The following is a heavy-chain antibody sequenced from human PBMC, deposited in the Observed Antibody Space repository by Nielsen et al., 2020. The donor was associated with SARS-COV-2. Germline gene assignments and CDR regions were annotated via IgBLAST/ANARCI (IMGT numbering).Heavy chain of an antibody. D-gene: IGHD6-19*01. Sequence: WVRQAPGQGLEWMGWISVYNGNTNYAQKLQGRVTMTTDTSASTAYMELRSLRSDDTAVYYCAKGQGIAVAGTGLDYWGQGTLVTVSS. V-gene: IGHV1-18*01. CDR3: AKGQGIAVAGTGLDY. CDR2: ISVYNGNT. J-gene: IGHJ4*02.